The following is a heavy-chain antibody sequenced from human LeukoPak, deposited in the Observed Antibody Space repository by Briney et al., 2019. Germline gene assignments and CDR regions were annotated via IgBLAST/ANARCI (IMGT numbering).Heavy chain of an antibody. CDR3: ARDHLGYCSSTSCLQNAFDI. J-gene: IGHJ3*02. CDR2: IIPIFGTA. D-gene: IGHD2-2*01. V-gene: IGHV1-69*05. CDR1: VGTFSSYA. Sequence: SVKGSCKASVGTFSSYAISWVRQAPGQGLEWMGGIIPIFGTANYAQKFQGRVTITTDESTSTAYMELSSLRSEDTAVYYCARDHLGYCSSTSCLQNAFDIWGQGTMVTVSS.